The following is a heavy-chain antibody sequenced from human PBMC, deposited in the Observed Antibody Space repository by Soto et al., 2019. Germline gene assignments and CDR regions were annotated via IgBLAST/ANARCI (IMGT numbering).Heavy chain of an antibody. CDR2: IYYSGST. CDR3: ARSVRGCCSLYYFDY. D-gene: IGHD2-15*01. J-gene: IGHJ4*02. Sequence: SETLSLTCTVSGGSISSYYWSWIRQPPGKGLEWIGYIYYSGSTNYNPSLKSRVTISVDTSKNQFSLKLSSVTAADTAVYYCARSVRGCCSLYYFDYWGQGTLVTVSS. CDR1: GGSISSYY. V-gene: IGHV4-59*01.